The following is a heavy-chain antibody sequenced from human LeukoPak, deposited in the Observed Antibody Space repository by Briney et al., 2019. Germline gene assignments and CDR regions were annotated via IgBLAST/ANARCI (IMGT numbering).Heavy chain of an antibody. V-gene: IGHV4-34*01. Sequence: SETLSLTCAVYGGSFSGYYWSWIRQPPGKGLEWIGEINHSGSTNYNPSLKSRVTISVDTSKNQFSLKLSSVTAADTAVYYCARGRYCSGGSCYDYWGQGTLVTVSS. CDR2: INHSGST. D-gene: IGHD2-15*01. CDR1: GGSFSGYY. CDR3: ARGRYCSGGSCYDY. J-gene: IGHJ4*02.